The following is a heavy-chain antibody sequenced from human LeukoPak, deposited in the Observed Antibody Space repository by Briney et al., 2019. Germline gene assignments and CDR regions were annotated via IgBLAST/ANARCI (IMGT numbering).Heavy chain of an antibody. D-gene: IGHD1-1*01. V-gene: IGHV4-59*01. Sequence: SETLSLTCNVSGDSIRNYYWNWIRQSPGKGLEWIGYIYHSGNTNYNPSLKSRVTLSVDTSKNQFSLKLSSVTAADTAVYYCAREGTSGTHLNWFDPWGQGTLVTVSS. J-gene: IGHJ5*02. CDR1: GDSIRNYY. CDR3: AREGTSGTHLNWFDP. CDR2: IYHSGNT.